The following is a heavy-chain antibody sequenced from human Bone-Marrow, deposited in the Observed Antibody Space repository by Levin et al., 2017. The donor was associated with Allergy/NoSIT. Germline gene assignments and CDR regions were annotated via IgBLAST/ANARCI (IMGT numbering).Heavy chain of an antibody. J-gene: IGHJ4*02. V-gene: IGHV1-46*01. CDR3: ARWLAETLAAGAFPTDS. Sequence: ASVKVSCKTSGYTFTSYFIHWVRQAPGQGLEWMGFINPSGGFSSYAQRLQGRLTMTSDTTTRTVFLEVSGLRSDDTAVYYCARWLAETLAAGAFPTDSWGQGTLVTVSS. D-gene: IGHD6-19*01. CDR1: GYTFTSYF. CDR2: INPSGGFS.